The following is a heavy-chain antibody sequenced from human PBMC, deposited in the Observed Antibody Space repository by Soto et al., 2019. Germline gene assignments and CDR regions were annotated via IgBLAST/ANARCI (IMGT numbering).Heavy chain of an antibody. CDR1: GFTGSSNY. Sequence: PWWSLRLSCAASGFTGSSNYMSWFRQAPGKGLEWVSVIYSGDTTNYGDSVKGRFTISRDNSKNTLYLQMNNLRAEDTAVYYCARARGYYESRGYSGYFFDFWGQGILVTVSS. CDR3: ARARGYYESRGYSGYFFDF. V-gene: IGHV3-53*01. J-gene: IGHJ4*02. CDR2: IYSGDTT. D-gene: IGHD3-22*01.